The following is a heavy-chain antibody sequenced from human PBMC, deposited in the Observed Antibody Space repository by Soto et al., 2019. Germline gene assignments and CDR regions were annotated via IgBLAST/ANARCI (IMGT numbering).Heavy chain of an antibody. J-gene: IGHJ6*02. Sequence: ASVKVSCKASGYTFTSYGISWVRQAPGQGLEWMGWISAYNGNTNYAQKLQGRVTMTTDTSTSTAYMELRSLRSDDTAVYYCARDGRSVVGATGSFPCYYYYGMDVWGQGTTVTVSS. CDR1: GYTFTSYG. CDR2: ISAYNGNT. V-gene: IGHV1-18*01. D-gene: IGHD1-26*01. CDR3: ARDGRSVVGATGSFPCYYYYGMDV.